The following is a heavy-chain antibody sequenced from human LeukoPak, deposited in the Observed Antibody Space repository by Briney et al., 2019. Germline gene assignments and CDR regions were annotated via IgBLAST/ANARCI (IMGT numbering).Heavy chain of an antibody. V-gene: IGHV2-70*11. J-gene: IGHJ4*02. D-gene: IGHD1-26*01. Sequence: SGPALVKPTQTLTLTCTFSGFSLSTSGMCVSWIRQPPGKALEWLARIDWDDDKYSSTSLKTRPTISKDTSKNQVVLTMTNMDPVDTATYYCARISSGSYQDYWGQGTLVTVSS. CDR3: ARISSGSYQDY. CDR1: GFSLSTSGMC. CDR2: IDWDDDK.